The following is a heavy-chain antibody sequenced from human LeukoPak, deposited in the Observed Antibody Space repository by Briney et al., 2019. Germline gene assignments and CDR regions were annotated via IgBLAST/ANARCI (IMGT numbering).Heavy chain of an antibody. CDR2: ISNDGSRK. CDR1: GFTFSRHG. J-gene: IGHJ4*02. CDR3: ARDRAWNYFDY. Sequence: GRSLRLSCAPSGFTFSRHGMHWVRQAPGKGLEWVAIISNDGSRKYYAHSVEGRFTISRDNSKNALYLQMDSLRAEDTAVYYCARDRAWNYFDYWGQGTLVTVSS. V-gene: IGHV3-30*03. D-gene: IGHD3-3*01.